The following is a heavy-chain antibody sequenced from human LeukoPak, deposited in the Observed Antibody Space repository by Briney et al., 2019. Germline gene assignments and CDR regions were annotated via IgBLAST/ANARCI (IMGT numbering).Heavy chain of an antibody. CDR3: ARGDSSGWYGGLRY. CDR2: IYYSGST. D-gene: IGHD6-19*01. Sequence: SATLSLTCTVYGGSISSYYWSWIRQPPGKGLGWIGYIYYSGSTNYNPSLKSRVTISVDTSKNQFSLKLSSVTAADTAVYCGARGDSSGWYGGLRYWGQGTLVTVSS. J-gene: IGHJ4*02. CDR1: GGSISSYY. V-gene: IGHV4-59*01.